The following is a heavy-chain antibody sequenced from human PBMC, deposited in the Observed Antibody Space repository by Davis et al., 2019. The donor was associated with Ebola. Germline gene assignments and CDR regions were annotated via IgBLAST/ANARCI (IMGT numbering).Heavy chain of an antibody. CDR3: ARDFLEWSDNYGMDV. Sequence: PGGSLRLSCAASGFTFSSFTMSWVRQAPEKGLEWVSGISGSGSNTYYADSVKGRFTISRDNSKNTLYLQMSSLRAEDTAVYYCARDFLEWSDNYGMDVWGQGTTVTVSS. J-gene: IGHJ6*02. CDR2: ISGSGSNT. D-gene: IGHD3-3*01. V-gene: IGHV3-23*01. CDR1: GFTFSSFT.